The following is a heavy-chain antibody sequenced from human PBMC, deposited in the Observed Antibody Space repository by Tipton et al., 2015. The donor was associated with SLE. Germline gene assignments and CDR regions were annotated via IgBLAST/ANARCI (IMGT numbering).Heavy chain of an antibody. CDR3: ARGPYDILTTYGMDV. CDR1: GGSFSGNY. V-gene: IGHV4-34*01. D-gene: IGHD3-9*01. J-gene: IGHJ6*02. Sequence: TLSLSCAVYGGSFSGNYWSWIRQPPGKGLEWIGEINHSGSTNYNPSLKSRVTISVDTSKNQFSLKLSSVTAADTAVYYCARGPYDILTTYGMDVWGQGTTVTVSS. CDR2: INHSGST.